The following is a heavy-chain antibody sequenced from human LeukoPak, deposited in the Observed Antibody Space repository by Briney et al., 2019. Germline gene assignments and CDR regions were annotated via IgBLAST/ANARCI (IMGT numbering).Heavy chain of an antibody. CDR2: INPDGTDK. J-gene: IGHJ6*04. D-gene: IGHD3-10*02. Sequence: GGSLRLSCAASGFTFSSYWMSWVRQAPGKGLEWVANINPDGTDKKYVDSVKGRFTISRDNAKNSLYLQMNSLRAEDTAVYYCAELGITMIGGVWGKGTTVTISS. V-gene: IGHV3-7*01. CDR1: GFTFSSYW. CDR3: AELGITMIGGV.